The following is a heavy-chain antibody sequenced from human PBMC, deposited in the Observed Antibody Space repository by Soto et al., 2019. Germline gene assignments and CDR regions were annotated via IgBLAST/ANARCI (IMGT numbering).Heavy chain of an antibody. CDR1: GFTFDDYA. CDR2: ISWNSGSI. J-gene: IGHJ4*02. CDR3: ARDPSNPYYDSSGYYYVPLEFDY. V-gene: IGHV3-9*01. Sequence: PGGSLRLSCAASGFTFDDYAMHWVRQAPGKGLEWVSGISWNSGSIGYADSVKGRFTISRDNSKNTLYLQMNSLRAEDTAVYYCARDPSNPYYDSSGYYYVPLEFDYWGQGTLVTVSS. D-gene: IGHD3-22*01.